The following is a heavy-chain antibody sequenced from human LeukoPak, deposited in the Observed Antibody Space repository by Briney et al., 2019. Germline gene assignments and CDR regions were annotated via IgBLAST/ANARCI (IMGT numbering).Heavy chain of an antibody. D-gene: IGHD3-3*01. V-gene: IGHV1-8*03. CDR3: AGFMRGSGAFDI. Sequence: GASVKVSCKAYGCTFTSYDINWVRQATGQGLEWMGWMNPNSGNTGYARKFQGRVTITRNTSISTAYMELSSLRSEDTAVYYCAGFMRGSGAFDIWGQGTMVTVSS. CDR2: MNPNSGNT. CDR1: GCTFTSYD. J-gene: IGHJ3*02.